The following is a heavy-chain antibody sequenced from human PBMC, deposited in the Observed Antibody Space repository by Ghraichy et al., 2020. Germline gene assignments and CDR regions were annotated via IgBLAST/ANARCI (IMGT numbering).Heavy chain of an antibody. Sequence: ASVKVSCKASGYTFTSYGISWVRQAPGQGLEWMGWISAYNGNTNYAQKLQGRVTMTTDTSTSTAYMELRSLRSDDTAVYYCARVDGFNDYGDYERLPRDYGMDVWGQGTTVTVSS. CDR1: GYTFTSYG. D-gene: IGHD4-17*01. J-gene: IGHJ6*02. CDR2: ISAYNGNT. V-gene: IGHV1-18*01. CDR3: ARVDGFNDYGDYERLPRDYGMDV.